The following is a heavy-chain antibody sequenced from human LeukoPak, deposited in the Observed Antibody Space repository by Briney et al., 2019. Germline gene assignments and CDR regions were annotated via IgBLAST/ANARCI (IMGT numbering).Heavy chain of an antibody. Sequence: PGESLKISCKGSGYSFTSYWIAWVLQMPGKGLGWMGIIYPSDSDTTYSPSFQGQVTISADKSINTAYLQWNSLKASDTAMYYCARTSTYRSGWYWDLNYWGQGTLVTVSS. CDR1: GYSFTSYW. D-gene: IGHD6-19*01. CDR3: ARTSTYRSGWYWDLNY. V-gene: IGHV5-51*01. CDR2: IYPSDSDT. J-gene: IGHJ4*02.